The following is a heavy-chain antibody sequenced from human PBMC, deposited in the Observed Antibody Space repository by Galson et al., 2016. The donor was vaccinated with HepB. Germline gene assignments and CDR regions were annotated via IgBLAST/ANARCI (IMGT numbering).Heavy chain of an antibody. CDR3: ARDADNWNDFDC. CDR1: GFTFKNYW. J-gene: IGHJ4*02. CDR2: IKEDGSDK. Sequence: SLRLSCAASGFTFKNYWMTWVRQAPGRGLEWVGNIKEDGSDKHYVDSVRGRFTITRDNAKNSVYLQLNSLRADDTAVYYCARDADNWNDFDCWGQGTLVTVSS. V-gene: IGHV3-7*04. D-gene: IGHD1-1*01.